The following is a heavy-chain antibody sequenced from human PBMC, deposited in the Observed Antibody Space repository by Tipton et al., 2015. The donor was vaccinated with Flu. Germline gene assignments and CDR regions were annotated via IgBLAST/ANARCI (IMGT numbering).Heavy chain of an antibody. CDR1: GVTIDGYA. J-gene: IGHJ6*02. D-gene: IGHD1-26*01. CDR3: ATEVAWQGGGYYGMDV. Sequence: SLRLSCTASGVTIDGYAVHWVRQVPGKGLEWVSLISWDGGSTFYGDSVRGRFTVSRDNRRNSLYLQMNSLRLEDTALYYCATEVAWQGGGYYGMDVWGQGTTVTVS. V-gene: IGHV3-43D*03. CDR2: ISWDGGST.